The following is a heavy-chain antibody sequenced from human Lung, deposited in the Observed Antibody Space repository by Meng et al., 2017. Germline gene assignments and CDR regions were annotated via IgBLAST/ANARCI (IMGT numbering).Heavy chain of an antibody. CDR1: GFTFSSYN. CDR2: INTDSSST. J-gene: IGHJ4*02. CDR3: ARDADWVIFDH. V-gene: IGHV3-74*03. Sequence: ESLKISCAASGFTFSSYNMHWVRPTPGEGLVLVSRINTDSSSTTYADSMKGRFTISRDDSKNTVYLQMNSLRAEDTAVYYCARDADWVIFDHWGQGALVTVSS. D-gene: IGHD3-9*01.